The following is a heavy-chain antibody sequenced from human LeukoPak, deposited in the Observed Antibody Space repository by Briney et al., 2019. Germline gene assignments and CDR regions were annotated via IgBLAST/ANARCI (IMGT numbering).Heavy chain of an antibody. CDR3: AGGSKSMVRGVISYYGMDV. D-gene: IGHD3-10*01. V-gene: IGHV4-34*01. CDR2: INHSGST. Sequence: SETLSLTCAVYGGSFSGYYWSWIRQPPGKGLEWIGEINHSGSTNYNPSLKSRVTISVDTSKNQFSLKLSSVTAADTAVYYCAGGSKSMVRGVISYYGMDVWGKGTAVTVSS. CDR1: GGSFSGYY. J-gene: IGHJ6*04.